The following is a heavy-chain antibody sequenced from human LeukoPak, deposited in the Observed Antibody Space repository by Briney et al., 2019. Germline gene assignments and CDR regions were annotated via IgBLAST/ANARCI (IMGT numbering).Heavy chain of an antibody. CDR1: GGSISSYY. D-gene: IGHD3-10*01. CDR3: ARRARTYYYGSGSYYPYWYFDL. V-gene: IGHV4-34*01. CDR2: INHSGST. J-gene: IGHJ2*01. Sequence: SETLSLTCTVSGGSISSYYWSWIRQPPGKGLEWIGEINHSGSTNYNPSLKSRVTISVDTSKNQFSLKLSSVTAADTAGYYCARRARTYYYGSGSYYPYWYFDLWGRGTLVTVSS.